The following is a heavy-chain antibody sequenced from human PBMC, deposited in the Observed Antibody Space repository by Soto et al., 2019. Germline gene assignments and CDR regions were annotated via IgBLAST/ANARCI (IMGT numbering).Heavy chain of an antibody. CDR1: GFTFSSYD. V-gene: IGHV3-13*04. CDR2: IGTAGDT. CDR3: ARAILAWSRDP. J-gene: IGHJ5*02. Sequence: EVQLVESGGGLVQPGGSLRLSCAASGFTFSSYDMHWVRQATGKGLEWVSAIGTAGDTYYPGSVKGRFTISRENAKNSLYLQLNRLRAGDTAVYNCARAILAWSRDPWGQGTLVTVSS. D-gene: IGHD3-3*01.